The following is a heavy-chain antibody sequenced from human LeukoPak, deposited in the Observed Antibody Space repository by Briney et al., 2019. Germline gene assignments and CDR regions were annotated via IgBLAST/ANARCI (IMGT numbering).Heavy chain of an antibody. CDR2: IYYSGST. CDR3: ARRVRGVPFDY. D-gene: IGHD3-10*01. J-gene: IGHJ4*02. V-gene: IGHV4-39*01. CDR1: GGSISSSSYY. Sequence: SETLSLTCTVSGGSISSSSYYWGWIRQPPGKGLEWIGSIYYSGSTYYNPSLKSRVTISVDTSKNQFTLKLSSVTAADTAVYYCARRVRGVPFDYWGQGTLVTVSS.